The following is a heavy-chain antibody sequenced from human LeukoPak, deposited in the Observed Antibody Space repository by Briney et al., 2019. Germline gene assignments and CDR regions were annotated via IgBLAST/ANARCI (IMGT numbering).Heavy chain of an antibody. J-gene: IGHJ5*02. V-gene: IGHV4-39*07. CDR1: GGSISSSSYY. D-gene: IGHD3-9*01. Sequence: SETLSLTCTVSGGSISSSSYYWGWIRQPPGKGLEWIGSIYYSGSTYYNPSLKSRVTISVDTSKNQFSLKLSSVTAADTAVYYCARVLYDILTGYPLNWFDPWGQGTLVTVSS. CDR2: IYYSGST. CDR3: ARVLYDILTGYPLNWFDP.